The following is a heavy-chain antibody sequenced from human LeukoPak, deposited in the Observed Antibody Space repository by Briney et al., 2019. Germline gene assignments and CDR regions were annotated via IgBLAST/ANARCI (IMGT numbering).Heavy chain of an antibody. CDR1: GFTFSDYW. D-gene: IGHD2-8*02. CDR2: IISDGSSA. CDR3: VRDARYCPDS. Sequence: GGSLRLSCAVSGFTFSDYWMHWVRQAPGKGLVWVSRIISDGSSASYADSVKGRFTISRDNAKNTLYLQMNSLRVEDTAVYYCVRDARYCPDSWGQGTLVTVSS. V-gene: IGHV3-74*01. J-gene: IGHJ5*02.